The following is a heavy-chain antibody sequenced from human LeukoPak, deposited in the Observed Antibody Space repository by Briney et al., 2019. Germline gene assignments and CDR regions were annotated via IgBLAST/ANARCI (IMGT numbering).Heavy chain of an antibody. D-gene: IGHD4-23*01. CDR3: ACWGGGNQGH. CDR2: INPNSGDT. V-gene: IGHV1-2*06. CDR1: GYTFTAYY. J-gene: IGHJ4*02. Sequence: ASVKVSCKASGYTFTAYYTHWVRQAPGQGLEWMGRINPNSGDTIYAQNFQGRVTVTRDTSISTAYMELSRLRSDDTAVYYCACWGGGNQGHWGQGTLVTVSS.